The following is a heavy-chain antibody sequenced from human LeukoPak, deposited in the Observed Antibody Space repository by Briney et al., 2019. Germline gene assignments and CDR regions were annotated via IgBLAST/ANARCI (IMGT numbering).Heavy chain of an antibody. CDR1: GYTFTDYY. V-gene: IGHV1-2*02. J-gene: IGHJ4*02. CDR2: INPYTGDT. CDR3: ATADGGDYWAIDY. D-gene: IGHD2-21*01. Sequence: GASVKVSCKTSGYTFTDYYMHWVRQAPGQGLEWMGWINPYTGDTTYTQKFQGRVTMTRDTSISTAYMELNRLESDDTAAFYCATADGGDYWAIDYWGQGTLVTVSS.